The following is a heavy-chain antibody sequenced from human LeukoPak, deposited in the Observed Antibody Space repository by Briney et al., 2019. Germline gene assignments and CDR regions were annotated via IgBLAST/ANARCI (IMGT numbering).Heavy chain of an antibody. Sequence: SETLSLTCTVSGYSISSGYYWGWIRQPPGKGLEWIGSIYHSGSTYYNPSLKSRVTISVDTPKNQFSLKLASVTAADTAVYYCATRGYWGQGTLVAVSS. CDR1: GYSISSGYY. J-gene: IGHJ4*02. V-gene: IGHV4-38-2*02. CDR3: ATRGY. CDR2: IYHSGST. D-gene: IGHD3-10*01.